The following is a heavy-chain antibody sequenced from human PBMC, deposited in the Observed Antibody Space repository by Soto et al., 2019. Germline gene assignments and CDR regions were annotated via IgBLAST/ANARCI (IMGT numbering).Heavy chain of an antibody. V-gene: IGHV1-24*01. CDR3: ATDLRIAVAPGRVRFDP. CDR1: GYTLTELS. J-gene: IGHJ5*02. D-gene: IGHD6-19*01. CDR2: FDPEDGET. Sequence: ASVKVSCKXSGYTLTELSMHWVRQAPGKGLEWMGGFDPEDGETIYAQKFQGRVTVTEDTSTDTAYMELSSLRSEDTAVYYCATDLRIAVAPGRVRFDPWGQGTLVTVSS.